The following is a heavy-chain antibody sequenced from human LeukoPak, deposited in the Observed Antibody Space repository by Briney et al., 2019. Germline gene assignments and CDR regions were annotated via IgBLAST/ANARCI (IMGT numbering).Heavy chain of an antibody. CDR3: AREEASGDCCASDY. V-gene: IGHV4-39*07. J-gene: IGHJ4*02. Sequence: PSETLSLTCTVSGGSISSSSYYWGWFRQPPVKGLEWIGSIYYSGSTYYNPSLRSRVTISVDTSKNQFSLKLSSVTAADTAVYYCAREEASGDCCASDYWGQGTLVTVSS. CDR2: IYYSGST. CDR1: GGSISSSSYY. D-gene: IGHD2-21*01.